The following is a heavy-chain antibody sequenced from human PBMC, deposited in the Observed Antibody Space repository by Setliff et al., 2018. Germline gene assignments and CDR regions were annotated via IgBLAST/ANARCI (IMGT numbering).Heavy chain of an antibody. V-gene: IGHV1-46*01. J-gene: IGHJ4*02. CDR2: IHTGGGSA. D-gene: IGHD6-13*01. Sequence: ASVKVSCKASGYSFTGYYMHWVRQAPGQGLEWMGIIHTGGGSASYAQKFQGRVTMTSDTSTSTVCMELNIVTSDDTATYYCARGGMAAAGRKGVFEYWGQGTLVTVSS. CDR1: GYSFTGYY. CDR3: ARGGMAAAGRKGVFEY.